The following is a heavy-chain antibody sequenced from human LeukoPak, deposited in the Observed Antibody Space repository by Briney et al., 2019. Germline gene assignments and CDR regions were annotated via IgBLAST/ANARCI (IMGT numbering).Heavy chain of an antibody. V-gene: IGHV4-34*01. D-gene: IGHD2-21*02. Sequence: SETLSLTCAVYGGSFSGYYWSWIRQPPGKGLEWIGEINRSGSTNYNPSLKSRVTISVDTSKNQFSLKLSSVTAADTAVYYCARGVTLGGAHYWGQGTLVTVSS. CDR2: INRSGST. CDR1: GGSFSGYY. CDR3: ARGVTLGGAHY. J-gene: IGHJ4*02.